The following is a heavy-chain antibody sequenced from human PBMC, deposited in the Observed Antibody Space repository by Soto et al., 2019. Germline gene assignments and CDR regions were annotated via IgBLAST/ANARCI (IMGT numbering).Heavy chain of an antibody. CDR1: GYTFTGYA. V-gene: IGHV1-3*01. D-gene: IGHD3-3*01. CDR2: INAGNGNT. CDR3: ARMGGRGDFWSGYYYGMDV. J-gene: IGHJ6*02. Sequence: ASVKVSCKASGYTFTGYAMHWVRQAPGQRLEWMGWINAGNGNTKYSQKFQGRVTMTRNTSISTAYMELSSLRSEDTAVYYCARMGGRGDFWSGYYYGMDVWGQGTTVTVSS.